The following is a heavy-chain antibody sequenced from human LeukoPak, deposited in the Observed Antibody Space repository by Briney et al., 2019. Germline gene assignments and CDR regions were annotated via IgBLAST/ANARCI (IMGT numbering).Heavy chain of an antibody. J-gene: IGHJ4*02. V-gene: IGHV3-21*01. CDR2: ISSSSSYI. CDR3: AKLTVDTAMVAADY. Sequence: GGSLRLSCAASGFTFSSYSMNWVRQAPGKGLEWVSSISSSSSYIYYADSVKGRFTISRDNSKNTLYLQMNSLRAEDTAVYYCAKLTVDTAMVAADYWGQGTLVTVSS. CDR1: GFTFSSYS. D-gene: IGHD5-18*01.